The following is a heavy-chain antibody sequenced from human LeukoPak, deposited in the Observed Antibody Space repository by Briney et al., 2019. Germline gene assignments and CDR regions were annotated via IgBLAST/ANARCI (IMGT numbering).Heavy chain of an antibody. D-gene: IGHD1-26*01. V-gene: IGHV4-39*07. CDR1: HGSISDNSYY. CDR2: VSYSGST. Sequence: SETLSLTCTVSHGSISDNSYYWGWIRQPPGKGLEWIGSVSYSGSTYYNPSLKSRVTISLDTSKNQFSLKLTSMTAADTAVYFCARDNVVDATSGIDYWGQGTLVTVSS. CDR3: ARDNVVDATSGIDY. J-gene: IGHJ4*02.